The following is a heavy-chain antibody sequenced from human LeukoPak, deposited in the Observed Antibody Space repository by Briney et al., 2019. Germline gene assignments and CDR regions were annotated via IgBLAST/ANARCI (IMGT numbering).Heavy chain of an antibody. CDR2: IYYSGST. Sequence: SETLSLTCTVSGGSISSSSYYWGWIRQPPGKGLEWIGSIYYSGSTYYNPSLKSRVTISVDTSKNQFSLKLSSVTAAGTAVYYCARLPFYYDSSGAHFDYWGQGTLVTVSS. CDR3: ARLPFYYDSSGAHFDY. CDR1: GGSISSSSYY. J-gene: IGHJ4*02. V-gene: IGHV4-39*07. D-gene: IGHD3-22*01.